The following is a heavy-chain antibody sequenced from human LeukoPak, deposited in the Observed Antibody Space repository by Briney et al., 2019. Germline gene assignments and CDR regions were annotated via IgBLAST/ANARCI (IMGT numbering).Heavy chain of an antibody. J-gene: IGHJ4*02. CDR2: IGPSGGSA. Sequence: ASVKVSCKASGYTFTSYYMHWVRQAPGQGLEWMGVIGPSGGSASYAQKFQGRVTMTRDTSTSTVYMELSSLRSEDTAVYYCARERSAVTDYFSPRPFDYWGQGTLVTVSS. D-gene: IGHD2/OR15-2a*01. CDR3: ARERSAVTDYFSPRPFDY. CDR1: GYTFTSYY. V-gene: IGHV1-46*01.